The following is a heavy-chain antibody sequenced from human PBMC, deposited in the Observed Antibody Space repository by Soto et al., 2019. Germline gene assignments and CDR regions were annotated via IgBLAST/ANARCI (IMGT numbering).Heavy chain of an antibody. Sequence: GSVKVSCKASGYTFTSYAMHWVRQAPGQRLEWMGWINAGNGNTKYSQKFQGRVTITRDTSASTAYMELSSLRSEDTAVYYCARDGPPQQLIYFDYWGQGTLVTVSS. V-gene: IGHV1-3*01. CDR1: GYTFTSYA. CDR3: ARDGPPQQLIYFDY. CDR2: INAGNGNT. D-gene: IGHD6-13*01. J-gene: IGHJ4*02.